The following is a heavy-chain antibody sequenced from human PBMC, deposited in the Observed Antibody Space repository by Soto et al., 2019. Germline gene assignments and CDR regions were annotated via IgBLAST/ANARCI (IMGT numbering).Heavy chain of an antibody. CDR3: VFPSSGKYFFDY. Sequence: LRLSCAASGFTFRNFAMNWVRQAPGKGLEWVSAIGGGGVTTYYADSMKGRFTVSRDNSKNTLYLQLDSPRAEDTAVYYCVFPSSGKYFFDYWGQGALVTVSS. J-gene: IGHJ4*02. V-gene: IGHV3-23*01. CDR2: IGGGGVTT. CDR1: GFTFRNFA. D-gene: IGHD3-22*01.